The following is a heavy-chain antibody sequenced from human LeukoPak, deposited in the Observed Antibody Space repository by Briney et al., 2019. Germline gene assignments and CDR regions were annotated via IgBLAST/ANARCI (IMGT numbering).Heavy chain of an antibody. J-gene: IGHJ4*02. Sequence: SETLSLACSVSGGSISTNGYYWGWIRQSPGKGLEWIGSIYYTGSTYYNPSLKSRVTVSVDTSRNQFSPKLSSMTAADTAVYYCARLAAAGDFDCWGQGTLVTVSS. CDR3: ARLAAAGDFDC. V-gene: IGHV4-39*01. D-gene: IGHD6-13*01. CDR1: GGSISTNGYY. CDR2: IYYTGST.